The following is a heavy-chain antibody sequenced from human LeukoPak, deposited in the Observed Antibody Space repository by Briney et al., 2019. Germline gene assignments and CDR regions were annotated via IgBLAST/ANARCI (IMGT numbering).Heavy chain of an antibody. J-gene: IGHJ5*02. Sequence: AASLKVSCKASGYTFTSYGISWVRQAPGQGLEWMGWISAYNGNTNYAQKLQGRVTMTTDTSTSTAYMELRSLRSDDTAVYYCARVAAVAGTVGTVLWFDPWGQGTLVTVSS. CDR3: ARVAAVAGTVGTVLWFDP. CDR1: GYTFTSYG. D-gene: IGHD6-19*01. CDR2: ISAYNGNT. V-gene: IGHV1-18*01.